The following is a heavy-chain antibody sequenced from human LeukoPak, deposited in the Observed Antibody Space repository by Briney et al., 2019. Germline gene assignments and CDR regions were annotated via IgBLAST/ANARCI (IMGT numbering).Heavy chain of an antibody. V-gene: IGHV1-46*01. Sequence: ASVKVSCKASGYAFTGYYMHWVRQAPGQGLEWMGIINPSGGSTSYAQKFQGRVTMTRDTSTSTVYMELSSLRSEDTAVYYCARDRITIFGVVIPGSFDYWGQGTLVTVSS. CDR3: ARDRITIFGVVIPGSFDY. CDR1: GYAFTGYY. J-gene: IGHJ4*02. CDR2: INPSGGST. D-gene: IGHD3-3*01.